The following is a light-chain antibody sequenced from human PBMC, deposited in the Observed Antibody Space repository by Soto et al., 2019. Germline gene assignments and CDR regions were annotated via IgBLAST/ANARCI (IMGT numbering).Light chain of an antibody. CDR1: QNVKSR. J-gene: IGKJ4*01. CDR3: QQYDDWPLT. Sequence: EKVMTQSPATLPVSPGERATLSCRASQNVKSRLAWYQQKPGQAPRLLIYDAFTRATGIPARFSGSASGTEFTLTISSLQSEDSAVYYCQQYDDWPLTFGGGTKVEIK. CDR2: DAF. V-gene: IGKV3-15*01.